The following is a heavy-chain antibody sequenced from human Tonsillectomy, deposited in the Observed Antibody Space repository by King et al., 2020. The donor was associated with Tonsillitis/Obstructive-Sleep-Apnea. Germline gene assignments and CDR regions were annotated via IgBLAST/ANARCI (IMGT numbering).Heavy chain of an antibody. J-gene: IGHJ3*02. CDR1: GGSISSYY. Sequence: VQLQESGPGLVKPSETLSLTCTVSGGSISSYYWSWIRQPPGKGLEWIGYIYYSGSTNYNPSLKSGVTISVDTSKNQFSLKLSSVTAADTAVYYCARVRDIVVVPAAHGAFDIWGQGTMVTVSS. V-gene: IGHV4-59*01. CDR3: ARVRDIVVVPAAHGAFDI. D-gene: IGHD2-2*01. CDR2: IYYSGST.